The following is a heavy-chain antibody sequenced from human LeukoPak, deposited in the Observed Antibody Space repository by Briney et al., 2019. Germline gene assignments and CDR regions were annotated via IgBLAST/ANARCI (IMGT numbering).Heavy chain of an antibody. J-gene: IGHJ4*02. CDR1: GFTFSSYA. CDR2: ISGSGGST. Sequence: QAGGSLRLPCAASGFTFSSYAMSWVRQAPGKGLEWVSDISGSGGSTYYADSVKGRFTISRDNSKNTLYLQMNSLRAEDTAVYYCAKDRDSSGWYLDYWGQGTLVTVSS. D-gene: IGHD6-19*01. V-gene: IGHV3-23*01. CDR3: AKDRDSSGWYLDY.